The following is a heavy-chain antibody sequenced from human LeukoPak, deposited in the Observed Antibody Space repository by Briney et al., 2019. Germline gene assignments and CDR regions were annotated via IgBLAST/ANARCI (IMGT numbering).Heavy chain of an antibody. J-gene: IGHJ6*02. CDR3: AGAYCGGDCSYYYHGMDV. CDR2: IYYSGST. V-gene: IGHV4-59*01. D-gene: IGHD2-21*02. Sequence: SETLSLTYTVSGVSISNYYWSWIRQPPGKGLEWIGYIYYSGSTNYNPSLRSRVTISVDTSKNQFSLKLSSVTAADTAVYYCAGAYCGGDCSYYYHGMDVWGQGTTVTVSS. CDR1: GVSISNYY.